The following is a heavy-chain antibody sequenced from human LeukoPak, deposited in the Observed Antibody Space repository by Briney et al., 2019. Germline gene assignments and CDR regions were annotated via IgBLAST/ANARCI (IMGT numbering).Heavy chain of an antibody. CDR3: AREEGKY. CDR1: GFTFSSYS. D-gene: IGHD3-10*01. J-gene: IGHJ4*02. V-gene: IGHV3-30*03. CDR2: ISYDGSNK. Sequence: GGSLRLSCAASGFTFSSYSMHWVRQAPGKGLEWVAVISYDGSNKYYADSVKGRFTISRDNSKNTLYLQMNSLRAEDTAVYYCAREEGKYWGQGTLVTVSS.